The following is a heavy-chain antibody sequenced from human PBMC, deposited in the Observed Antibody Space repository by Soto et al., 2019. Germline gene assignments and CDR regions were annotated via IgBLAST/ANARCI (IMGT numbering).Heavy chain of an antibody. Sequence: QVHLVQSGAEVKKPGSSVKVSCKTSGGSFNNYAVSWVRQAPGQGLEWMGGIIPNFDTPNYAQKFQDRVTIIADESTSTFYMELRSLRSNAAAVYYCAVAMVREILIFESSGMHVWGQGTTVIVSS. CDR1: GGSFNNYA. D-gene: IGHD3-10*01. V-gene: IGHV1-69*01. CDR3: AVAMVREILIFESSGMHV. J-gene: IGHJ6*02. CDR2: IIPNFDTP.